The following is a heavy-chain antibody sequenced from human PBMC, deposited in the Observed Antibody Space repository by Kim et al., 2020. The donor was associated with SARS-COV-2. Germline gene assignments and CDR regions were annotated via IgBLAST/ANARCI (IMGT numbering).Heavy chain of an antibody. CDR1: GFTFSSYA. CDR2: ISGSGGST. Sequence: GGSLRLSCAASGFTFSSYAMSWVRQAPGKGLEWVSAISGSGGSTYYADSVKGRFTISRDNSKNTLYLQMNSLRAEDTAVYYCAKTGDSSSWYGRGWFDPWGQGTLVTVSS. CDR3: AKTGDSSSWYGRGWFDP. J-gene: IGHJ5*02. D-gene: IGHD6-13*01. V-gene: IGHV3-23*01.